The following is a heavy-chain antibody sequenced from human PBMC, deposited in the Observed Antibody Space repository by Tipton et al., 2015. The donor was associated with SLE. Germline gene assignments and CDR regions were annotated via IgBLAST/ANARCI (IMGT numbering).Heavy chain of an antibody. CDR2: IWYDGSNK. D-gene: IGHD1-14*01. Sequence: RSLRLSCAASGFTFSSYGMHWVRQAPGKGLEWVAVIWYDGSNKYYADSVKGRFTISRDNSKNTLYLQMNSLRAEDTAFYYCASRTGRAFDIWGQGTMVTVSS. CDR1: GFTFSSYG. J-gene: IGHJ3*02. CDR3: ASRTGRAFDI. V-gene: IGHV3-33*01.